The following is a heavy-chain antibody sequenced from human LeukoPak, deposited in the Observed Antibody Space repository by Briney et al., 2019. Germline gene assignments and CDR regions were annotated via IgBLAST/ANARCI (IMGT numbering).Heavy chain of an antibody. Sequence: GSLRLSCAASGFTVSSNYMSWVRQAPGKGLEWIGYIYYSGSINYNPSLKSRVTISVDTSKNQFSLKLSSVTAADTAVYYCARDTRYSSGWYWFDPWGQGTLVTVSS. D-gene: IGHD6-19*01. CDR2: IYYSGSI. V-gene: IGHV4-59*02. J-gene: IGHJ5*02. CDR3: ARDTRYSSGWYWFDP. CDR1: GFTVSSNY.